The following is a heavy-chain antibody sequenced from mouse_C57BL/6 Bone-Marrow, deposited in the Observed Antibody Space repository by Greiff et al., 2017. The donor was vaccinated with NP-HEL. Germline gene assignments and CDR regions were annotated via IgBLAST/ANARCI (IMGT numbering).Heavy chain of an antibody. D-gene: IGHD2-3*01. CDR3: GPYDGYFPDAMDY. CDR1: GYTFTSYW. V-gene: IGHV1-64*01. CDR2: IHPNSGST. J-gene: IGHJ4*01. Sequence: VQLQQPGAELVKPGASVKLSCKASGYTFTSYWMHWVKQRPGQGLEWIGMIHPNSGSTNYNEKFKSKATLTVDKSSSTAYMELRSLPSEDSAVYYCGPYDGYFPDAMDYWGQGTSLTVSS.